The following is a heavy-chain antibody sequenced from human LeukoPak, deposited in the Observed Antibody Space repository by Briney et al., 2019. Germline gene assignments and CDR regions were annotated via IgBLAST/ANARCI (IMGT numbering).Heavy chain of an antibody. CDR3: ARGGDIVVVPAAVYYYYYGMDV. CDR1: GYTFTSYG. V-gene: IGHV1-18*01. CDR2: ISAYNGNT. D-gene: IGHD2-2*01. J-gene: IGHJ6*02. Sequence: ASVKVSCKASGYTFTSYGISWVRQAPGQGLEWMGWISAYNGNTNYAQKLQGRVTMTTDTSTSTAYMELRSLRSDDTAVYYCARGGDIVVVPAAVYYYYYGMDVWGQGTTVTVSS.